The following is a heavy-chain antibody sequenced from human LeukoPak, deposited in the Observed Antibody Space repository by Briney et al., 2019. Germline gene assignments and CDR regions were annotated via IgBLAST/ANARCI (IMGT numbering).Heavy chain of an antibody. CDR1: GYTFTSYD. CDR2: MNPNSGNT. V-gene: IGHV1-8*01. Sequence: GASLKVSCKASGYTFTSYDINWVRQATGQGLEWMGWMNPNSGNTGYAQKFQGRVTMTRNTSISTAYMELSSLRSEDTAVYYCARWIQIGSSWGFYYYYGMDVWGQGTTVTVSS. D-gene: IGHD6-13*01. CDR3: ARWIQIGSSWGFYYYYGMDV. J-gene: IGHJ6*02.